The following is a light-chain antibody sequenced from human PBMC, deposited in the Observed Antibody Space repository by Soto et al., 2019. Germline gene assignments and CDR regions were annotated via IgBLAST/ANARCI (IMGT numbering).Light chain of an antibody. CDR1: QGISNF. CDR2: GAS. CDR3: QQLNSYPIT. V-gene: IGKV1-27*01. Sequence: IHMTQSPSSLSASVGDRVTVTCRASQGISNFLAWYQQKPGKGPKLLIYGASTLQSGVPSRFSGSGFGTDFTLTISSLQPEDFATYYCQQLNSYPITFGQGTRLEIK. J-gene: IGKJ5*01.